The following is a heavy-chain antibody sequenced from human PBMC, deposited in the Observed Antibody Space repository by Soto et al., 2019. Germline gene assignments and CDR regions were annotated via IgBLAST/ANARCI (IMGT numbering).Heavy chain of an antibody. CDR2: IYYTGST. D-gene: IGHD1-26*01. Sequence: AEPLSLTCTVSGGSVSSISYYWGWIRQPPGKGLEVIGTIYYTGSTSYSPSLKSRVTISVDTSKTQFSMNLKSVTAAHTAVYYCAGRRAGEYXFDYWGHGNLLTGXS. CDR1: GGSVSSISYY. J-gene: IGHJ4*01. CDR3: AGRRAGEYXFDY. V-gene: IGHV4-39*01.